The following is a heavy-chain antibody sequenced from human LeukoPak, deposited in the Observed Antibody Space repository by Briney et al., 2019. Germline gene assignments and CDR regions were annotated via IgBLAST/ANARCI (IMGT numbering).Heavy chain of an antibody. V-gene: IGHV3-23*01. Sequence: GGSLRLSCAASGFTFSSYVMSWVRQAPGKGLEWVSAVVGSGDSVYYADSVKGRFTISRDNSKNTLYLQMNSLRAEDTAVYYCVSAVAGDYWGQGTLVTVSS. CDR2: VVGSGDSV. CDR1: GFTFSSYV. D-gene: IGHD6-19*01. CDR3: VSAVAGDY. J-gene: IGHJ4*02.